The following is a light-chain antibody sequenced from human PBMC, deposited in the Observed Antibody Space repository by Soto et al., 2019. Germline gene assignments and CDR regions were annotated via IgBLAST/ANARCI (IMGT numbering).Light chain of an antibody. CDR1: QSVSTN. Sequence: EIVMTQSPATLSVSPGERATLSCRASQSVSTNLAWYQQKPGQAPRLLIYGASTRATGIPDRFSGSGSGTDFTLTISRLEPEDFAVYYCQQFDSSSWTFGQGTKVYIK. CDR2: GAS. CDR3: QQFDSSSWT. V-gene: IGKV3D-15*01. J-gene: IGKJ1*01.